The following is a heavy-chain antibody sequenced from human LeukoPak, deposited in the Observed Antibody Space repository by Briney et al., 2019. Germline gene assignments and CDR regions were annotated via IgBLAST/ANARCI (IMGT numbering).Heavy chain of an antibody. D-gene: IGHD2-2*01. CDR2: IYGSGST. Sequence: PSETLSLTCSVSGGSMSTYYWSWIRQPPGKGLEWIGYIYGSGSTGYNPSLKSRVTISADTSKNQFSLKLSSVSAADTAIYYCARSRRPTAMYAFDIWGQGTMVTVSS. J-gene: IGHJ3*02. V-gene: IGHV4-59*01. CDR3: ARSRRPTAMYAFDI. CDR1: GGSMSTYY.